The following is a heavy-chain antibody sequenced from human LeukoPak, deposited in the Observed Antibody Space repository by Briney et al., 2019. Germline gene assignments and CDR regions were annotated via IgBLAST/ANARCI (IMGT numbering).Heavy chain of an antibody. Sequence: GGSLRLSCAASGFTFSRYWMTWVRQAPGKGLEWVANINQDGGEIYYVDSVKGRFTISRDNAQNSLYLQMNSLRAEDTAVYYCAKDLSEHYYYYTDVWGKGTTVTISS. CDR1: GFTFSRYW. V-gene: IGHV3-7*01. J-gene: IGHJ6*03. CDR2: INQDGGEI. CDR3: AKDLSEHYYYYTDV.